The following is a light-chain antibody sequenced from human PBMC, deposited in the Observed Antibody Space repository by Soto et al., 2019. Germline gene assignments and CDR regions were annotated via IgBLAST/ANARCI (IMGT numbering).Light chain of an antibody. CDR3: QQSYNTPPWT. V-gene: IGKV1-39*01. CDR1: QSIDRY. J-gene: IGKJ1*01. Sequence: DIQMTQSPSSLSASVGDRVTITCRASQSIDRYLNWYQQKPGKAPKLLIHVASSLQSGVPSRFSGSGSGTDFTLTISSLQPGDFATYYCQQSYNTPPWTFGQGTKVEIK. CDR2: VAS.